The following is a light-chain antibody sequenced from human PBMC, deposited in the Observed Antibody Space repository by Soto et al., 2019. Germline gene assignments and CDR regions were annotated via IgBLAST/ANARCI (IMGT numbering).Light chain of an antibody. V-gene: IGKV3-20*01. CDR1: QNINSNY. Sequence: EIVLTQSPGTLSLSPGERATLSCRASQNINSNYLAWYQQKPGQAPRLLIYGASSRATGIPDRFSGNGSGTDFTLTISRLEPEDFAVYYCQQFGGSPFAFGPGTKVDIK. J-gene: IGKJ3*01. CDR3: QQFGGSPFA. CDR2: GAS.